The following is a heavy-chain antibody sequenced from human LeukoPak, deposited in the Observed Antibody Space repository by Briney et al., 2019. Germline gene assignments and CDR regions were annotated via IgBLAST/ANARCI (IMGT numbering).Heavy chain of an antibody. CDR3: ATPSIAVAGTDPWDY. CDR1: GYTLTELS. CDR2: FDPEDGET. J-gene: IGHJ4*02. Sequence: GASVKVSCKVSGYTLTELSMHWVRQAPGKGPEWMGGFDPEDGETIYAQKFQGRVTMTEDTSTDTAYMELSSLRSEDTAVYYCATPSIAVAGTDPWDYWGQGTLVTVSS. V-gene: IGHV1-24*01. D-gene: IGHD6-19*01.